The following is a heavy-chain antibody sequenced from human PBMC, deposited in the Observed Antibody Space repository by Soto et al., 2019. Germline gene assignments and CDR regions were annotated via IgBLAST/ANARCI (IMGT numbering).Heavy chain of an antibody. CDR2: INPNSGGT. Sequence: ASVKVSCKASGYTFTGYYMHWVRQAPGQGLEWMGWINPNSGGTNYAQKFQGWVTMTRDTSISTAYMELSRLRSDDTAVYYCARDLPYSSGWGGYYYYGMDVWGQGTTVTVSS. CDR3: ARDLPYSSGWGGYYYYGMDV. D-gene: IGHD6-19*01. J-gene: IGHJ6*02. V-gene: IGHV1-2*04. CDR1: GYTFTGYY.